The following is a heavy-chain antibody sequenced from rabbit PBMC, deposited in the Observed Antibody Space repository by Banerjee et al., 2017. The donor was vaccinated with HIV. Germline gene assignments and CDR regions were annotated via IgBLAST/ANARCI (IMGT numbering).Heavy chain of an antibody. J-gene: IGHJ4*01. CDR3: ARDTYAFAGYDL. Sequence: QEQLVETGGGLVQPGGSLTLSCKASGFDFSSYWMSWVRQAPGKGLEWIGNIYAGSGGTYYASWVNGRFTISKTSSTTVTLQMTSLTAADTATYFCARDTYAFAGYDLWGQGTLVTVS. D-gene: IGHD6-1*01. CDR1: GFDFSSYW. CDR2: IYAGSGGT. V-gene: IGHV1S45*01.